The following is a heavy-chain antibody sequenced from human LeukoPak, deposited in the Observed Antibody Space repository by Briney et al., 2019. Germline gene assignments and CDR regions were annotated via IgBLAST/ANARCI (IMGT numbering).Heavy chain of an antibody. D-gene: IGHD6-6*01. CDR3: ARLAARRVDYYYYYMDV. J-gene: IGHJ6*03. CDR2: INPNSGGT. CDR1: GYTFTGYY. Sequence: ASVKVSCKASGYTFTGYYMHWVRQAPGQGLEWMGWINPNSGGTNYAQKFQGRVTMTRDTSISTAYMELSRLRSDDTAVYYCARLAARRVDYYYYYMDVWGKGTTVTVPS. V-gene: IGHV1-2*02.